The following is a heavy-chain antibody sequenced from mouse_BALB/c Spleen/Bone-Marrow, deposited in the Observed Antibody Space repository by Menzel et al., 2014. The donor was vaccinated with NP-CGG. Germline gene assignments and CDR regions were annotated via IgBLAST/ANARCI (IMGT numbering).Heavy chain of an antibody. V-gene: IGHV1-9*01. D-gene: IGHD2-3*01. Sequence: VQLQQSGAELMKPGASVKISCMATGYTFSSYWIEWVKQRPGHGLEWIGEILPGSGSSNYNEKFKGKATITADTSSNTAYMQLSSLTSEDSAVYYCTRWGWSFDYWGQGTTLTVSS. CDR3: TRWGWSFDY. CDR2: ILPGSGSS. CDR1: GYTFSSYW. J-gene: IGHJ2*01.